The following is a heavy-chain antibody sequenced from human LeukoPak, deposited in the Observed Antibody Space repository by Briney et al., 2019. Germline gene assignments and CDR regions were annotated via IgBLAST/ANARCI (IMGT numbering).Heavy chain of an antibody. CDR1: GFTFSSYE. D-gene: IGHD6-19*01. J-gene: IGHJ5*02. Sequence: GGSLRLSCAASGFTFSSYEMNWVRQAPGRGLEWVSYISSSGSTIYYADSVKGRFTISRDNAKNSLYLQMNSLRAEDTAVYYCARKISSGWYVGWFDPWGQGTLVTVSS. CDR2: ISSSGSTI. CDR3: ARKISSGWYVGWFDP. V-gene: IGHV3-48*03.